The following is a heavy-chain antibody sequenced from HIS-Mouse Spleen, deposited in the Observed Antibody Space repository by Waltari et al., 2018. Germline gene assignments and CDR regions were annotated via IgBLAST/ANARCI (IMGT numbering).Heavy chain of an antibody. Sequence: QVQLVESLGCLVQHGRSLRLSCATSGFTFRSYGMHRVRQAPGKGLEWGAVISYDGSNKYKADSVEGRLTISRDNSKNTLYLQMNSLRAEDTAVYYCAKDRNHIPDYWGQGTLVTVSS. J-gene: IGHJ4*02. CDR3: AKDRNHIPDY. CDR1: GFTFRSYG. CDR2: ISYDGSNK. V-gene: IGHV3-30*18.